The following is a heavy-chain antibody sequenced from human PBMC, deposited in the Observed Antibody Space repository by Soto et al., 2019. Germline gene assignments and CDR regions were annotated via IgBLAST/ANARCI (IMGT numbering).Heavy chain of an antibody. Sequence: GASVKVSCKASGYTFTGYYMHWVRQAPGQGLEWMGWINPNSGGTNYAQKFQGWVTMTRDTSISTAYMELSRLRSDDTAVYYCARAAPDFWSGYYPLFGAAAGWFFDYWGQGTLVTVSS. CDR2: INPNSGGT. CDR3: ARAAPDFWSGYYPLFGAAAGWFFDY. V-gene: IGHV1-2*04. D-gene: IGHD3-3*01. J-gene: IGHJ4*02. CDR1: GYTFTGYY.